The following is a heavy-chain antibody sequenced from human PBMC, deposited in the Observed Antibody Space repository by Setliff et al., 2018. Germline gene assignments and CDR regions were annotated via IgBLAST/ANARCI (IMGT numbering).Heavy chain of an antibody. D-gene: IGHD3-22*01. CDR3: ARDVFPYHYEGAFDI. CDR1: GYTFTSYG. Sequence: ASVKVSCKASGYTFTSYGISWVRQAPGQGLEWMGWISAYNGNTNYAQKLQGRVTMTTDTSTSTAYMELRSLRSDDTAVYYCARDVFPYHYEGAFDIWGQGTMVTVSS. V-gene: IGHV1-18*01. CDR2: ISAYNGNT. J-gene: IGHJ3*02.